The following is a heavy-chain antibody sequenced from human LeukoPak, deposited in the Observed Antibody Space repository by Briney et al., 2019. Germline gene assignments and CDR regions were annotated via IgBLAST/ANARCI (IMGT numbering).Heavy chain of an antibody. CDR2: ISANGGRT. D-gene: IGHD6-13*01. CDR1: GFIISNYA. Sequence: GGSLRLSCSASGFIISNYAMHWVRQAPGKGLEYVSAISANGGRTYYADSVKARFTISRDNSKNTLYLQMSSLRAEDTAIYHCVKDLYKGDSSSWYYFHYWGQGTLVTVSS. J-gene: IGHJ4*02. CDR3: VKDLYKGDSSSWYYFHY. V-gene: IGHV3-64D*06.